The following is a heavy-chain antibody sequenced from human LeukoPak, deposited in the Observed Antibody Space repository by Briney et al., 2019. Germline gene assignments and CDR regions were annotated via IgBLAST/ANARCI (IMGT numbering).Heavy chain of an antibody. CDR2: IYCTGST. V-gene: IGHV4-4*07. Sequence: NPSETLSLTCTVSGGSISNYYWNWIRQSAGKGLEWIGRIYCTGSTNYNPSLKRRGTMSVDTPKTQSSLKLNSVTDADTAVYYCAREGSSDTLSYYANFAHWGQGTLVTVSS. J-gene: IGHJ4*02. CDR3: AREGSSDTLSYYANFAH. D-gene: IGHD3-10*01. CDR1: GGSISNYY.